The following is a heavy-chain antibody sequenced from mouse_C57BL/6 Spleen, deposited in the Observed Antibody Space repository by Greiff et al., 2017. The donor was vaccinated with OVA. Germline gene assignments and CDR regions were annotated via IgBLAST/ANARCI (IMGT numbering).Heavy chain of an antibody. CDR3: ARYDGYPFDY. Sequence: VQLQQPGAELVMPGASVKLSCKASGYTFTSYWMHWVKQRPGQGLEWIGEIDPSDSYTNYNQKFKGKSTLTVDKSSSTAYMQLSSLTSEDSAVYYCARYDGYPFDYWGQGTTLTVSS. J-gene: IGHJ2*01. D-gene: IGHD2-3*01. CDR1: GYTFTSYW. CDR2: IDPSDSYT. V-gene: IGHV1-69*01.